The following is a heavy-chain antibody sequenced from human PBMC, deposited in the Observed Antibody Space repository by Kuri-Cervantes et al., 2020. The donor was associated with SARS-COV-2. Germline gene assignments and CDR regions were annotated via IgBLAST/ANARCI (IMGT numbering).Heavy chain of an antibody. J-gene: IGHJ5*02. CDR3: ARSQGYCTANSCSWNWFDP. CDR2: IIPTFDTV. V-gene: IGHV1-69*13. CDR1: GGTFSSYS. Sequence: SVKVSCKASGGTFSSYSVNWVRQAPGQGLEWMGRIIPTFDTVTYAQKFQGRVTFAADESSSTAYMEVNSLTSEDTAVYFCARSQGYCTANSCSWNWFDPWGQGTQVTVSS. D-gene: IGHD2-8*02.